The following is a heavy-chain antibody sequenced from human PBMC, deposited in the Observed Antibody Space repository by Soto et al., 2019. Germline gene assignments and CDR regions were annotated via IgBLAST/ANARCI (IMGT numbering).Heavy chain of an antibody. J-gene: IGHJ3*02. V-gene: IGHV3-66*01. CDR2: ISNRGDT. CDR1: GFIVSDTY. Sequence: EVHLVESGGGLVQPGGSLRLSCTASGFIVSDTYMNWVRQAPGKGLEWVSVISNRGDTHYADSVRGRFSLSRDIADNTVYLQMNNLRVEDTAVYYCAREPRYCRGGSCSITGDAFDIWGQGTMVTVSS. D-gene: IGHD2-15*01. CDR3: AREPRYCRGGSCSITGDAFDI.